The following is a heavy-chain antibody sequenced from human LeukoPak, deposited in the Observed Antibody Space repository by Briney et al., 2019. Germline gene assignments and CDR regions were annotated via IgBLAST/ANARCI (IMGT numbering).Heavy chain of an antibody. V-gene: IGHV3-7*01. Sequence: GGSLRLSCAASGFTFSSYWMSWVRQAPGKGLEWVANIKQDGSEKYYVDSVKGRFTISRDNAKNSLYLQMNSLRAEDTAVYYCAGVRDYDFWSGYYTPLLYDYWGQGTLVTVSS. CDR1: GFTFSSYW. J-gene: IGHJ4*02. CDR3: AGVRDYDFWSGYYTPLLYDY. CDR2: IKQDGSEK. D-gene: IGHD3-3*01.